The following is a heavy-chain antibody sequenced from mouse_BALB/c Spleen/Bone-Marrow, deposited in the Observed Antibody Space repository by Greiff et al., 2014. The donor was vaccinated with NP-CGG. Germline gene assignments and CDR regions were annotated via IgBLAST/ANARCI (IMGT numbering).Heavy chain of an antibody. CDR2: ISGYYGDA. J-gene: IGHJ4*01. CDR3: ARSGKVRNAMDY. Sequence: VQLQESGAELVRPGVSVKISCKGSGYTFTDYAIHWVKQSHAKSLEWIGLISGYYGDAIYNQKFKGKATMTVDKSSRTAYMDLARLTSEGSAIYYCARSGKVRNAMDYWGQGTSVTVSS. D-gene: IGHD2-14*01. CDR1: GYTFTDYA. V-gene: IGHV1-67*01.